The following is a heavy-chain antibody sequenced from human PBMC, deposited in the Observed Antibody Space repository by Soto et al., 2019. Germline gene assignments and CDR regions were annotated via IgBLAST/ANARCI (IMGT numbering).Heavy chain of an antibody. Sequence: QVQLVQSGAEVKKPGSSLKVSCKASGGTFSSHTISWVRLAPGQGLEWMGRTIPILDITNYAQNFQGRVTLSXDKSTGTASMELSSLRSEDTAVYYCGISRYDSNFYYYGMDVWGQGTTVTVSS. CDR1: GGTFSSHT. D-gene: IGHD3-22*01. CDR3: GISRYDSNFYYYGMDV. V-gene: IGHV1-69*02. J-gene: IGHJ6*02. CDR2: TIPILDIT.